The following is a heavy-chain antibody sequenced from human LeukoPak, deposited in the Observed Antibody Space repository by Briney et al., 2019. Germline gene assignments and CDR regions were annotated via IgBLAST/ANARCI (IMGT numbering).Heavy chain of an antibody. V-gene: IGHV4-34*01. D-gene: IGHD3-16*02. J-gene: IGHJ4*02. CDR2: INHSGST. Sequence: SETLSLTCGVYGGSFSGYYWSWIRQPPGKGLEWIGEINHSGSTNYNPSLKSRVTISVDTSKNQFSLKLSSVTAADTAVYYCARGGAYDYVWGSYRYTDLDYWGQGTLVTVSS. CDR1: GGSFSGYY. CDR3: ARGGAYDYVWGSYRYTDLDY.